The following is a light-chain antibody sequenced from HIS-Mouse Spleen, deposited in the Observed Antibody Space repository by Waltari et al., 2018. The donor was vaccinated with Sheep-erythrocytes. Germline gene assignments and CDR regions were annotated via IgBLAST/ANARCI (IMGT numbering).Light chain of an antibody. CDR2: SNN. CDR1: SSNIGSNP. Sequence: QSVLTQPPSASGTPGQRVTISCSGSSSNIGSNPVNWYQQLPGTAPKLLIYSNNRRPSGVPDRFSGSKSGNTASLTISGLQAEDEADYYCCSYAGSSTLVFGGGTKLTVL. J-gene: IGLJ2*01. CDR3: CSYAGSSTLV. V-gene: IGLV1-44*01.